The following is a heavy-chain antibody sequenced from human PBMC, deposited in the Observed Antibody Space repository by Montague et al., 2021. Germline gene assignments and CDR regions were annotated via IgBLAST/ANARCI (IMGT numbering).Heavy chain of an antibody. V-gene: IGHV6-1*01. D-gene: IGHD3-10*01. CDR1: GDSVSNNNVA. Sequence: CAISGDSVSNNNVAWNWIRESPSRGREWLGRTYYRSTWDTDYAVSVKGRIAINPDTSKNQFSLQLNSVTPEDTAVYYCAREGVGDLLFSFDSWGQGTLVTVSS. J-gene: IGHJ4*02. CDR2: TYYRSTWDT. CDR3: AREGVGDLLFSFDS.